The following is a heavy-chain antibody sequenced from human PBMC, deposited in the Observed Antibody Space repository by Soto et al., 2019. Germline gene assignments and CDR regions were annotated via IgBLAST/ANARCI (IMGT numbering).Heavy chain of an antibody. CDR1: GVNCRTHS. V-gene: IGHV3-23*01. J-gene: IGHJ6*02. Sequence: GGSLRLSCAASGVNCRTHSMNWVRQAPGKGLEWLSTIDGVSGTDTFYAESVKGRFTISTDPSKNIVFLQMNRLRAEDTAEYLRAEASWGMFGVPAGDNDAMDIWGRDATV. CDR3: AEASWGMFGVPAGDNDAMDI. CDR2: IDGVSGTDT. D-gene: IGHD3-16*01.